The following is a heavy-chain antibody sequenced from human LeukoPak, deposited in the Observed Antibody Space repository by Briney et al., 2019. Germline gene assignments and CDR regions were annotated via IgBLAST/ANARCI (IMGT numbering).Heavy chain of an antibody. CDR2: IYTSGTT. J-gene: IGHJ3*02. Sequence: PSETLSLTCTVSGGSISSYYWTWIRQAAGKGLEWIGRIYTSGTTNYNPSLKSRVTISVDTSKNQFSLKLSSGTAADTAAYYLSREGIIDAFDIWGQGTMVTVSS. V-gene: IGHV4-4*07. CDR1: GGSISSYY. CDR3: SREGIIDAFDI.